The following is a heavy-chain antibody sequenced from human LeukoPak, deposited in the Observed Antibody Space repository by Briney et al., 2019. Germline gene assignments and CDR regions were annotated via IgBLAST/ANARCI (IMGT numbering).Heavy chain of an antibody. D-gene: IGHD2-15*01. CDR1: GFTFSSYA. CDR2: ISGSGGST. V-gene: IGHV3-23*01. J-gene: IGHJ4*02. Sequence: GGSLRLSCAASGFTFSSYAMSWVRQAPGKGLEWVSAISGSGGSTYYADSVKGRFTISRDNAKNSLYLQMNSLRAEDTAVYYCARGSCSGGSCYSDYWGQGTLVTVSS. CDR3: ARGSCSGGSCYSDY.